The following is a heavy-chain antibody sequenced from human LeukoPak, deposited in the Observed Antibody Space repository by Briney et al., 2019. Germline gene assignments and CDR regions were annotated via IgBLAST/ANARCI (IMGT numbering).Heavy chain of an antibody. J-gene: IGHJ4*02. D-gene: IGHD6-13*01. Sequence: ASVKVSCKASGYTFSNHNMHWIRQAPGQGLEWMGWINPNSGATNYAQKFQGRVTMTRDTSTSTYLELNRLRSDDTAVYYCASPSGSSWYSKYYFVHWGLGTLVPVSS. CDR1: GYTFSNHN. CDR3: ASPSGSSWYSKYYFVH. V-gene: IGHV1-2*02. CDR2: INPNSGAT.